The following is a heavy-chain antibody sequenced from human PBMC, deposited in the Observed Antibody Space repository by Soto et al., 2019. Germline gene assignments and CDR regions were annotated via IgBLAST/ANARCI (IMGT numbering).Heavy chain of an antibody. J-gene: IGHJ4*02. CDR1: GLTFTDYT. CDR2: ISSTHAYI. V-gene: IGHV3-21*01. Sequence: GGSLRLSSSTSGLTFTDYTLNWVRQAPGKGLEWVSSISSTHAYIYYADSVKGRFTISRDNANNSLYLHMNSLRAEDTAVYYCAVLSTTAHFDLWGQGTLVTVSS. CDR3: AVLSTTAHFDL. D-gene: IGHD1-26*01.